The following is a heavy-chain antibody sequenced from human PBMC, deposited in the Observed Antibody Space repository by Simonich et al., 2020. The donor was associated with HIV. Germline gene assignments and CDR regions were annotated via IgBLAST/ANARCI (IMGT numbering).Heavy chain of an antibody. J-gene: IGHJ3*02. Sequence: QVQLQQWGAGLLKPSETLSLTCAVYGGSFSGYYWSWIRQPPGKGLGWIGEINHSGSNNYHPSLKSRVTISVDTSKNQFSLKLSSVTAADTAVYYCARRLSKLSRNQRPDAFDIWGQGTMVTVSS. V-gene: IGHV4-34*01. CDR2: INHSGSN. D-gene: IGHD5-18*01. CDR3: ARRLSKLSRNQRPDAFDI. CDR1: GGSFSGYY.